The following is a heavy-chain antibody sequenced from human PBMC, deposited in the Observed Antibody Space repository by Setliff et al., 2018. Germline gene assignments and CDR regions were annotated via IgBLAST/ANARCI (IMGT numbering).Heavy chain of an antibody. V-gene: IGHV3-21*01. J-gene: IGHJ3*01. Sequence: AGGSLRLSCEASGFTFSGYSMNWVRQAPGKGLEWVSSISSSSSYIYYADSVKGRFTISRDNAKNSLYPQMNSLSPDDTAIYYCVRDGEKMAYDGFAVWGQGTKVTVSS. CDR3: VRDGEKMAYDGFAV. CDR1: GFTFSGYS. CDR2: ISSSSSYI.